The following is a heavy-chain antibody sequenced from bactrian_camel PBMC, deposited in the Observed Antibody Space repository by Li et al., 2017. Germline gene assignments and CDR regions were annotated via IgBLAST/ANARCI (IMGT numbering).Heavy chain of an antibody. V-gene: IGHV3S20*01. CDR3: AADPRGSGY. Sequence: QVQLVESGGGSAQVGGSLRLSCATSGFTFSTHYMSWVRQAPGKGLEWVSSIYTGGGSAVYADSVKGRFTMFRDNAKNILYLQMNSLKTEDTAVYHCAADPRGSGYWGQGTQVTVS. CDR1: GFTFSTHY. CDR2: IYTGGGSA. J-gene: IGHJ4*01. D-gene: IGHD3*01.